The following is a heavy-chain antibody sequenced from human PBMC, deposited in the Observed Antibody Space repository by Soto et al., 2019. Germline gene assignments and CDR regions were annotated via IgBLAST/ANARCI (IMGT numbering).Heavy chain of an antibody. D-gene: IGHD3-3*01. V-gene: IGHV4-59*01. J-gene: IGHJ6*02. CDR2: IYYSGST. CDR3: ATTDFWSGYLAQDV. Sequence: PSETLSLTCTVSGGSISSYYWSWIRQPPGKGLEWIGYIYYSGSTNYNPSLKSRVTISVDTSKNQFSLKLSSVTAADTAVYYCATTDFWSGYLAQDVWGQGTTVTVSS. CDR1: GGSISSYY.